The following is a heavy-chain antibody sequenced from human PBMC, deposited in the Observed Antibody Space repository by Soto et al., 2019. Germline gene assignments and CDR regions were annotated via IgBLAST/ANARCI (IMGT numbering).Heavy chain of an antibody. CDR3: ARGTTMVRGVIFDY. CDR2: INHSGST. V-gene: IGHV4-34*01. Sequence: QVQLQQWGAGLLKPSETLSLTCAVYGGSFSGYYWSWIRQPPGKGLEWIGEINHSGSTNYNPSLKSRVTISVDTSKNPFSLKLSSVTAADTAVYYCARGTTMVRGVIFDYWGQGTLVTVSS. J-gene: IGHJ4*02. CDR1: GGSFSGYY. D-gene: IGHD3-10*01.